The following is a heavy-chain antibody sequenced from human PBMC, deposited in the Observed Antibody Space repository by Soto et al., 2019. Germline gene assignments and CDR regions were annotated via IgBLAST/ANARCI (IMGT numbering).Heavy chain of an antibody. V-gene: IGHV4-61*01. Sequence: QVQLQQSGPGLVKPSETLTLTCTVSGGSVTSGNNYWTWIRQSPGKGLEWIGYTYSSGTTNYNLSLKSRVTVSLDTSKSQFSLRLSSVTAADTAVYFCARDRGVGCSGGRCYFYAMDVWGQGTTVTVAS. CDR2: TYSSGTT. J-gene: IGHJ6*02. CDR3: ARDRGVGCSGGRCYFYAMDV. CDR1: GGSVTSGNNY. D-gene: IGHD2-15*01.